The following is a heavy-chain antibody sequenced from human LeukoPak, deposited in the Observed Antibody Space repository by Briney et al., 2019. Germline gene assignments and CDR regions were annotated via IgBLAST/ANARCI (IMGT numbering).Heavy chain of an antibody. J-gene: IGHJ2*01. CDR3: ARDYLDWYFDL. CDR2: IWYDGSNK. V-gene: IGHV3-33*01. CDR1: GFTFSSYG. Sequence: GRSLRLSCAASGFTFSSYGMHWVRQAPGKGLEWVAVIWYDGSNKYYADSVKGRFTISRDNSKNTLYLQMNSLRAEDTAVYYCARDYLDWYFDLWGRGTLVAVSS.